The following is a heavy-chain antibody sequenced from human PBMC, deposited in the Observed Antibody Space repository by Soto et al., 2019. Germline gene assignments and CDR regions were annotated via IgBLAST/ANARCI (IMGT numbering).Heavy chain of an antibody. J-gene: IGHJ6*02. Sequence: QVQLVQSGAEVKKPGSSVKVSCKASGGTFSSYAISWVRQAPGQGLEWMGGIIPIFGTANYEQKFQGRVTITADESTSTAYMELSSLRSEDTAVYYCARDPESGLRFLEWTDYYYYGMDVWGQGTTVTVSS. D-gene: IGHD3-3*01. CDR2: IIPIFGTA. CDR3: ARDPESGLRFLEWTDYYYYGMDV. CDR1: GGTFSSYA. V-gene: IGHV1-69*01.